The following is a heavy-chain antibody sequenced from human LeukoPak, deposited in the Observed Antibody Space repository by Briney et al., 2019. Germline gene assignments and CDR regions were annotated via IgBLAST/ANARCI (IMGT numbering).Heavy chain of an antibody. V-gene: IGHV3-7*01. D-gene: IGHD3-10*01. CDR3: ARDIYGSGFYYGLDV. CDR2: IKQDGSEK. J-gene: IGHJ6*02. CDR1: GFTFSSFW. Sequence: GGSLRLSCAASGFTFSSFWMSWVRQAPGKGLEWVANIKQDGSEKYFVDSVKGRFSISRDNAKNSLYLQINSLSAEDTAVYYCARDIYGSGFYYGLDVWGQGTTVIVSS.